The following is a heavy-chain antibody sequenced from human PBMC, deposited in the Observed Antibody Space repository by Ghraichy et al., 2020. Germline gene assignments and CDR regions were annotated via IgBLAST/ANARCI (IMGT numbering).Heavy chain of an antibody. CDR1: GFTFSSYS. D-gene: IGHD3-10*01. CDR2: ISSSSSYI. Sequence: GESLNISCAASGFTFSSYSMNWVRQAPGKGLEWVSSISSSSSYIYYADSVKGRFTISRDNAKNSLYLQMNSLRAEDTAVYYCASQPWVWFGELSSHAFDIWGQGTMVTVSS. V-gene: IGHV3-21*04. J-gene: IGHJ3*02. CDR3: ASQPWVWFGELSSHAFDI.